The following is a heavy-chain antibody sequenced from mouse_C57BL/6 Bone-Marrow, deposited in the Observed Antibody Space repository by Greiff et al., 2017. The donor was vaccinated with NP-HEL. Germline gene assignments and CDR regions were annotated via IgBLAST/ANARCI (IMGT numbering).Heavy chain of an antibody. Sequence: EVMLVESGGGLVKPGGSLKLSCAASGFTFSDYGMHWVRQAPEKGLEWVAYISSGSSTIYYADTVKGRFTISRDNAKNTLFLQMTSLRSEDTAMYYCARGYWDYFDYWGQGTTLTVSS. CDR1: GFTFSDYG. CDR2: ISSGSSTI. CDR3: ARGYWDYFDY. V-gene: IGHV5-17*01. J-gene: IGHJ2*01.